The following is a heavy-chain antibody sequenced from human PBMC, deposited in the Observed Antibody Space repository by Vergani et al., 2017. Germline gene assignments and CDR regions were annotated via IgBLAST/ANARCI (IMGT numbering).Heavy chain of an antibody. CDR3: ASYRIQLWFYY. CDR2: INPSGGST. D-gene: IGHD5-18*01. V-gene: IGHV1-46*01. CDR1: GYTFTSYY. J-gene: IGHJ4*02. Sequence: QVQLVQSGAEVKKPGASVKVSCKASGYTFTSYYMHWVRQAPGQGLEWMGIINPSGGSTSYAQKFQGRVTMTRDTSTSTVYMELSSLRSEDTAVYYCASYRIQLWFYYWGQGTLVTVSS.